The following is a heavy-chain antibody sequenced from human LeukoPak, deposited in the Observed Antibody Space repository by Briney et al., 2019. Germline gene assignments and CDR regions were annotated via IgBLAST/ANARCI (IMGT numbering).Heavy chain of an antibody. CDR1: GGTFSSYA. D-gene: IGHD2-2*01. Sequence: SVKVSCKASGGTFSSYAIGWVRQAPGQGLEWMGRIIPIFGTANYAQKFQGRVTITTDESTSTAYMELSSLRSEDTAVYYCARDPPVVDPYYHYMDVWGKGTTVTVSS. CDR2: IIPIFGTA. CDR3: ARDPPVVDPYYHYMDV. V-gene: IGHV1-69*05. J-gene: IGHJ6*03.